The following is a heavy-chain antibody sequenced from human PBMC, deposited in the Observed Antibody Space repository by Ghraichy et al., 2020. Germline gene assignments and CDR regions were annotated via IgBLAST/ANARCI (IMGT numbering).Heavy chain of an antibody. Sequence: SVKVSCKASGGTFSSYAISWVRQAPGQGLEWMGGIIPIFGTANYAQKFQGRVTITADESTSTAYMELSSLRSEDTAVYYCAREEIVVVPAAKVPTYYFDYWGQGTLVTVSS. CDR3: AREEIVVVPAAKVPTYYFDY. CDR2: IIPIFGTA. CDR1: GGTFSSYA. D-gene: IGHD2-2*01. J-gene: IGHJ4*02. V-gene: IGHV1-69*13.